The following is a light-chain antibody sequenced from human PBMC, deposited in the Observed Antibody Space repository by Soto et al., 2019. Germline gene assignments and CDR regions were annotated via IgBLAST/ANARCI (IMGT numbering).Light chain of an antibody. CDR1: QSVSSNY. J-gene: IGKJ4*01. Sequence: VVLTQSPGTLSLSPGERATLSCRASQSVSSNYLAWYQQKPDQAPRLLMYDASSRATGIPDRISGSGSGTDFTLTSSMLSPEDFAMYYCQHYGGSPGTFGGGTKVEIK. CDR3: QHYGGSPGT. V-gene: IGKV3-20*01. CDR2: DAS.